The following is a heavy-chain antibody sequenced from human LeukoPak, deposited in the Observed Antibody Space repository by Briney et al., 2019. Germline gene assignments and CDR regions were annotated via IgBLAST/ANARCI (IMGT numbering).Heavy chain of an antibody. Sequence: GGSLRLSCAASGFAFSSYAMRWVRQAPGKGLEWVSFISGSGETAYYADSVKGRFTISRDKSKNTLYLQMSSLRAEDTAVYYCAKDYCSTTSCRFDYWGQGTLVTVSS. J-gene: IGHJ4*02. CDR3: AKDYCSTTSCRFDY. D-gene: IGHD2-2*01. V-gene: IGHV3-23*01. CDR1: GFAFSSYA. CDR2: ISGSGETA.